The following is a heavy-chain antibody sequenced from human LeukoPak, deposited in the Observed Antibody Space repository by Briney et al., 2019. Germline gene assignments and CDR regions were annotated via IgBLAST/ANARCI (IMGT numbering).Heavy chain of an antibody. CDR2: ISHSGSV. Sequence: SETLSLTCTVSGGSISSSSYYWGWIRQSPGKGLEWIGYISHSGSVNYNPSLKNRVTMSVDTSKNQFSLKLSSVTAADTAVYYCARVKGREGSTVIIDYWGQGTLVTVSS. J-gene: IGHJ4*02. D-gene: IGHD3-10*01. V-gene: IGHV4-61*05. CDR3: ARVKGREGSTVIIDY. CDR1: GGSISSSSYY.